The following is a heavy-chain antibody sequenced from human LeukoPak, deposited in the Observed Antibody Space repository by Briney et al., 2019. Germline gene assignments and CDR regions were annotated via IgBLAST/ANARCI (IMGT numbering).Heavy chain of an antibody. CDR3: ARVQGSQAYCGGDCYSRDAFDI. CDR2: IIPIFGTA. Sequence: SVKVSCKVSGYTLTELSMHWVRQAPGQGLEWMGGIIPIFGTANYAQKFQGRVTITADKSTSTAYMELSSLRSEDTAVYYCARVQGSQAYCGGDCYSRDAFDIWGQGTMVTVSS. D-gene: IGHD2-21*02. J-gene: IGHJ3*02. CDR1: GYTLTELS. V-gene: IGHV1-69*06.